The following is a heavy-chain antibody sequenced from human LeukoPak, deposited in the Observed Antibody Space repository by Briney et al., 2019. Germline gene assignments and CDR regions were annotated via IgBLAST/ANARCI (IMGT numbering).Heavy chain of an antibody. J-gene: IGHJ6*03. CDR1: GFTFSDYY. V-gene: IGHV3-11*01. CDR3: ARAKGQGNYYYYYMDV. Sequence: GGSLRLSCAASGFTFSDYYMSWIRQAPGKGLEWVSYISSSGSTIYYADSVKGRFTISRDNAKNSLYLQMNSLRAEDTAVYYCARAKGQGNYYYYYMDVWGKGTTVTVSS. CDR2: ISSSGSTI. D-gene: IGHD3-10*01.